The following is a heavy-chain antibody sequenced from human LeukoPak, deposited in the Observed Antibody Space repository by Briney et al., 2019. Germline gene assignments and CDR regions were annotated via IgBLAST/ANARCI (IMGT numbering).Heavy chain of an antibody. J-gene: IGHJ4*02. CDR3: ARDRVIWFGELSYSYYFDY. V-gene: IGHV3-33*01. D-gene: IGHD3-10*01. CDR1: GFTFSSYG. Sequence: PGRSLRLSCAASGFTFSSYGMHCVRQAPGKGLEWVAVIWYDGSNKYYADSVKGRFTISRDNSKNTLYLQMNSLRAEDTAVYYCARDRVIWFGELSYSYYFDYWGQGTLVTVSS. CDR2: IWYDGSNK.